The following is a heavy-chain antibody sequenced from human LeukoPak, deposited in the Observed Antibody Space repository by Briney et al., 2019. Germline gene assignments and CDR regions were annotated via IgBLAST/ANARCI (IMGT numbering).Heavy chain of an antibody. J-gene: IGHJ3*02. V-gene: IGHV5-51*01. D-gene: IGHD2-2*01. Sequence: GESLKIPCKGSGYSFTSHWIGWVRQMPGKGLEYVGIIYPGDSDTRYSPSFQGQVTISADKSISTAYLQWSSLRASDTAMYYCARKGYCSSTSCYTDDAIGIWGQGTMVTVSS. CDR3: ARKGYCSSTSCYTDDAIGI. CDR1: GYSFTSHW. CDR2: IYPGDSDT.